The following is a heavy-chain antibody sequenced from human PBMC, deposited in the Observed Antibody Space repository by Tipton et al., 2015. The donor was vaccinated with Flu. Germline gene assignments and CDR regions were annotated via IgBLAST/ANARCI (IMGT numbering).Heavy chain of an antibody. D-gene: IGHD6-6*01. CDR2: IYYSGST. Sequence: TLSLTCTVSGGSISSYYWSWIRQPPGKGLEWIGYIYYSGSTNYNPSLKSRVTISVDTAKNQFSLKLSSVTAADTAVYYCARTSSIAARRDYYYYMDVWGKGTTDTVSS. J-gene: IGHJ6*03. V-gene: IGHV4-59*01. CDR3: ARTSSIAARRDYYYYMDV. CDR1: GGSISSYY.